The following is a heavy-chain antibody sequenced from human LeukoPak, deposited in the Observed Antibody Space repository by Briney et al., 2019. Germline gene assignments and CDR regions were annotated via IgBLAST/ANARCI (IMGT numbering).Heavy chain of an antibody. CDR1: GGSISSGGYY. CDR2: IYYSGST. Sequence: SQTLSLTCTISGGSISSGGYYWSWIRQHPGKGLEWMGYIYYSGSTYYNPSLKSRVTISVDTSKNQFSLKLSSVTAADTAVYYCARSPVDYPTYWGQGTLVTVSS. J-gene: IGHJ4*02. D-gene: IGHD3/OR15-3a*01. V-gene: IGHV4-31*03. CDR3: ARSPVDYPTY.